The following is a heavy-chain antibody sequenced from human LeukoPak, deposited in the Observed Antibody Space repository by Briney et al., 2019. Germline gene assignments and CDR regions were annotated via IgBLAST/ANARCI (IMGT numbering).Heavy chain of an antibody. V-gene: IGHV3-48*01. CDR1: GFTFSSYS. CDR2: ISSSSSTI. Sequence: GGSLRLSCAASGFTFSSYSMNWVREAPGKGLECVSYISSSSSTIYYADSVKGRFTISRDNAKNSLYLQMNSLRAEDTAVYYCARDLSIVVVVAATPYYMDVWGKGTTVTVSS. D-gene: IGHD2-15*01. J-gene: IGHJ6*03. CDR3: ARDLSIVVVVAATPYYMDV.